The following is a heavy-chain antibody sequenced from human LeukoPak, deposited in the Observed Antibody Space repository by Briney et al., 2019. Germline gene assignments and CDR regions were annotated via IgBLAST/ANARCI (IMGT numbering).Heavy chain of an antibody. CDR2: ISPDGGAK. Sequence: GGSLRLSCAASGFTFTTFWMTGVRQAPGKGLEWVANISPDGGAKYYVDSVKGRFTISRDNAKDSVFLQMNSLRAEDTAMYFCTRVGVGGYWGQGTLVTVSS. V-gene: IGHV3-7*01. CDR3: TRVGVGGY. CDR1: GFTFTTFW. J-gene: IGHJ4*02. D-gene: IGHD3-16*01.